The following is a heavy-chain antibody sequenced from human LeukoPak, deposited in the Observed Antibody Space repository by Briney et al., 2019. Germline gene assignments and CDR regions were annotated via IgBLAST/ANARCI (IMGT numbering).Heavy chain of an antibody. D-gene: IGHD2-15*01. Sequence: ASVTVSCKASGYTFTGYYMHWVRQAPGQGLEWMGWINPNSGGTNYAQKFQGRVTMTRDTSISTAYMELSRLRSDDTAVYYCARDISLVVAATQDYWGQGTLVTVSS. CDR2: INPNSGGT. J-gene: IGHJ4*02. CDR3: ARDISLVVAATQDY. V-gene: IGHV1-2*02. CDR1: GYTFTGYY.